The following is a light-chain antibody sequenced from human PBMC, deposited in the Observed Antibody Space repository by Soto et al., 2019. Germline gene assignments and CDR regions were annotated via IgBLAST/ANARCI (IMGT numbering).Light chain of an antibody. CDR1: QSVSSSY. Sequence: EIVCTQSPGTLSLSPGERATLSCRASQSVSSSYLAWYQQKPGQAPRLLIYGASSRATGIPDRFSGSGSGTDFTLTISRLEPEDFAVYYCQQYGSSQWTFGQGTKVDI. CDR3: QQYGSSQWT. CDR2: GAS. V-gene: IGKV3-20*01. J-gene: IGKJ1*01.